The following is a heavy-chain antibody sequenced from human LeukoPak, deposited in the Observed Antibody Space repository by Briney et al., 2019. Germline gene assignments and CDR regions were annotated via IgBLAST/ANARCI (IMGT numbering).Heavy chain of an antibody. Sequence: PGGSLRLSCAASGFTFSSYWMSWVRQAPGKGLEWVANIKQDGSEKYYVDSVKGRFTISRDNAKNSLYLQMNSLRAEDTAVYYCARDQGITMIPEAFDIWGQGTMVTVSS. CDR2: IKQDGSEK. CDR1: GFTFSSYW. D-gene: IGHD3-22*01. V-gene: IGHV3-7*01. CDR3: ARDQGITMIPEAFDI. J-gene: IGHJ3*02.